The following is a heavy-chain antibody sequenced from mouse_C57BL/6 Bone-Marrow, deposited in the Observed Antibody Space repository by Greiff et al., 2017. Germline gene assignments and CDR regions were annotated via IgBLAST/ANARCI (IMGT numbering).Heavy chain of an antibody. Sequence: EVQRVESGGDLVKPGGSLKLSCAASGFTFSSYGMSWVRQTPDKRLEWVATISSGGSYTYYPDSVKGRITISSDNAKNTLYLQMSSLQSDDTAMYYGARHGDCDEDFDYWGQGTTLTVSS. J-gene: IGHJ2*01. CDR3: ARHGDCDEDFDY. D-gene: IGHD2-13*01. CDR2: ISSGGSYT. CDR1: GFTFSSYG. V-gene: IGHV5-6*01.